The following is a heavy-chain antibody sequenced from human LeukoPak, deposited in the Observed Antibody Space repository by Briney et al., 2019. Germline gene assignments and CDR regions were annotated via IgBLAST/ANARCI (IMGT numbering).Heavy chain of an antibody. Sequence: SETLSLTCTVSGGSISSSSYYWGWIRQPPGKGLEWIGSIYYSGSTYYNPSLKSRVTISVDTSKNQFSLKLSSVTAADTAVYYCARDKGYWFDPWGQGTLVTVSS. CDR2: IYYSGST. CDR3: ARDKGYWFDP. CDR1: GGSISSSSYY. V-gene: IGHV4-39*07. J-gene: IGHJ5*02.